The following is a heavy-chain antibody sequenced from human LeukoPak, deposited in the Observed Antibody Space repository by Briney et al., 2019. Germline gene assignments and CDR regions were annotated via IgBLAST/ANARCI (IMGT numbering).Heavy chain of an antibody. V-gene: IGHV3-23*01. CDR1: GFTFSSYA. CDR3: AKGSSTYSITSYWYFDL. J-gene: IGHJ2*01. CDR2: ISATGGST. D-gene: IGHD6-13*01. Sequence: GGSLRLSCAASGFTFSSYAMSWVRQAPGKGLEWVSSISATGGSTYYADSVKGRSTISRDNSKNTLYLQMNGLRVEDTAVYYCAKGSSTYSITSYWYFDLWGRGTLVTVSS.